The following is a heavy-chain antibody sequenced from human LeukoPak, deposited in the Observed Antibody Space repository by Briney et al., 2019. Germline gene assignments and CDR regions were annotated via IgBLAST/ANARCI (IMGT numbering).Heavy chain of an antibody. CDR3: ARSQQLVPDNWFDP. D-gene: IGHD6-13*01. Sequence: PSETLSLTCAVYGGSFSGYYWSWIRQPPGKGLEWIGEINHSGSTNYNPSLKSRVTISVDTSKNQFSLKLSSVTAADTAVYYCARSQQLVPDNWFDPWGQGTLVTVSS. CDR1: GGSFSGYY. V-gene: IGHV4-34*01. J-gene: IGHJ5*02. CDR2: INHSGST.